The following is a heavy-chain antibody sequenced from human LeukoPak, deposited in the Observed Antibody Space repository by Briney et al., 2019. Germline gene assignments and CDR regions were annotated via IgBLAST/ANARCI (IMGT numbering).Heavy chain of an antibody. V-gene: IGHV3-30*04. Sequence: PGGSLRLSCAASGFTFSDYAMHWVRQAPGKGLEWVAVISYDGINQYYADSVKGRFTISRDNSKNTLYPQMNSLRADDTAIYYCAREWGQYNWNYVLYYWGQGSLVTVSS. CDR1: GFTFSDYA. J-gene: IGHJ4*02. D-gene: IGHD1-7*01. CDR2: ISYDGINQ. CDR3: AREWGQYNWNYVLYY.